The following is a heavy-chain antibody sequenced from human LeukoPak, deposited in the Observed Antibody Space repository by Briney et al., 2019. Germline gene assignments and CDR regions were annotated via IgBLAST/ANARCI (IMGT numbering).Heavy chain of an antibody. J-gene: IGHJ4*02. CDR2: IYYSGST. CDR1: GGSISSSSYY. V-gene: IGHV4-39*01. CDR3: ARSTYHDFWSGYYTGFLVDY. D-gene: IGHD3-3*01. Sequence: SETLSLTCTVSGGSISSSSYYWGWIRQPPGKGLEWIGTIYYSGSTYYNPFLKSRVTISVDTSKNQFSLKLSSVTAADTAVYYCARSTYHDFWSGYYTGFLVDYWGRGTLVTVSS.